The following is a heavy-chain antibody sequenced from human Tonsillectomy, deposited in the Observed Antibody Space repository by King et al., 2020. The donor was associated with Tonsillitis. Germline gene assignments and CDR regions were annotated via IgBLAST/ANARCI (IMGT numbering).Heavy chain of an antibody. CDR3: ARDRPPDQYPYSYYYFYHMDV. Sequence: VQLVESGGGVVQPGRSLRLSCAASGFTFSKFAINWVRQAPGKGLEWVSIISYDALNKYYADSVKGQFTISRDNSKNTMFLQMNSLRPEDTAVYYCARDRPPDQYPYSYYYFYHMDVWGKGTTVTVSS. CDR1: GFTFSKFA. J-gene: IGHJ6*04. V-gene: IGHV3-30*04. CDR2: ISYDALNK. D-gene: IGHD2-15*01.